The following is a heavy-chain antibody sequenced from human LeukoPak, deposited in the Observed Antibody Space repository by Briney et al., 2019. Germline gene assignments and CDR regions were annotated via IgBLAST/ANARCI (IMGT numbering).Heavy chain of an antibody. J-gene: IGHJ4*02. CDR3: ARDDTGIKSFDY. D-gene: IGHD3-22*01. CDR2: ISYDGSNK. V-gene: IGHV3-30-3*01. Sequence: GGSLRLSCAASGFTFSSYWMHWVRQAPGKGLEWVAVISYDGSNKYYADSVKGRFTISRDNSKNTLYLQMNSLRAEDTAVYYCARDDTGIKSFDYWGQGTLVTVSS. CDR1: GFTFSSYW.